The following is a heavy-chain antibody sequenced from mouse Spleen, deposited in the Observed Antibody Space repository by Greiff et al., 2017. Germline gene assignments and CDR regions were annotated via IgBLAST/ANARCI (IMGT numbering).Heavy chain of an antibody. CDR3: AIYGNYGAWFAY. CDR1: GYSITSGYY. J-gene: IGHJ3*01. V-gene: IGHV3-6*01. D-gene: IGHD2-1*01. Sequence: VQLKESGPGLVKPSQSLSLTCSVTGYSITSGYYWNWIRQFPGNKLEWMGYISYDGSNNYNPSLKNRISITRDTSKNQFFLKLNSVTTEDTATYYCAIYGNYGAWFAYWGQGTLVTVSA. CDR2: ISYDGSN.